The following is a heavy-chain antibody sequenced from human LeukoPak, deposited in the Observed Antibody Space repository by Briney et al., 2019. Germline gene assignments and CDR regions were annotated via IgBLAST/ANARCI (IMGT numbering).Heavy chain of an antibody. CDR1: GYTFTSYD. J-gene: IGHJ3*02. V-gene: IGHV1-8*03. CDR2: MNPNSGNT. D-gene: IGHD1-1*01. CDR3: ARRSTLQLERRGPVDAFDI. Sequence: GASVKVSCKASGYTFTSYDINWVRQATGQGLEWMGWMNPNSGNTGYAQKFQGRVTITRNTSISTAYMELSSLRSEDTAVYYCARRSTLQLERRGPVDAFDIWGQGTMVTVSS.